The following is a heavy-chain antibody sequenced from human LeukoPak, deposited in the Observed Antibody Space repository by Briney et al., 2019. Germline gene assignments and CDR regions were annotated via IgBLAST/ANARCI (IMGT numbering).Heavy chain of an antibody. V-gene: IGHV4-4*07. D-gene: IGHD3-22*01. CDR2: VHVSGST. CDR3: ARDDSSRDDSCAYHY. CDR1: SGSINSYY. J-gene: IGHJ4*02. Sequence: SETLSLTCTVSSGSINSYYWAWIRQAAGRRLEWVGRVHVSGSTNYNPSLRSRVAISLYRSKNQFSLTVRSLTAADTAVYYCARDDSSRDDSCAYHYWGQGILVTVSS.